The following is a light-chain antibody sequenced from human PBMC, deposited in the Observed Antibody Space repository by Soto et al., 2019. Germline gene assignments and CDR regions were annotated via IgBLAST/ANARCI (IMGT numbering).Light chain of an antibody. J-gene: IGLJ2*01. Sequence: SYELTQPPSVSVAPGETARISCGGNNIGSKGVHWYQQKPGQASVLVIYSDTDLPPVIPERFSGSNSANMATLTISRVEAGDEAAYYCQVWNSGSAHVFFGGGTKLTVL. CDR2: SDT. CDR3: QVWNSGSAHVF. V-gene: IGLV3-21*04. CDR1: NIGSKG.